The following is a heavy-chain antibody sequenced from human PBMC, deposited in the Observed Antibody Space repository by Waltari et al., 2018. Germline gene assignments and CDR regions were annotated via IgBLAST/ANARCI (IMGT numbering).Heavy chain of an antibody. J-gene: IGHJ4*02. Sequence: QLQLQESGPGLVKPSETLSLTFTVSGCPISSSSYYWGWIRQPPGKGLEWIGSIYYSGSTYYNPSLKSRVTISVDTSKNQFSLKLSSVTAADTAVYYCARDSRAVQGVIDWGQGTLVTVSS. CDR1: GCPISSSSYY. CDR3: ARDSRAVQGVID. V-gene: IGHV4-39*07. CDR2: IYYSGST. D-gene: IGHD3-10*01.